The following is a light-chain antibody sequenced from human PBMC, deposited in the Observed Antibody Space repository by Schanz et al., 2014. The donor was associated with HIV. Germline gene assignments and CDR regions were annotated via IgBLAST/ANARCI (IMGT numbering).Light chain of an antibody. Sequence: DIVLTQTPLSLPVAPGEPASISCKSTRSLLHSDGKAYLSWYLQKAGQSPQLLIYEVSRRFSGVPDRFSGSGSGTDFTLEISRVEAEDVGIYFCMQGIHLPWTFGQGTKVEIK. CDR2: EVS. J-gene: IGKJ1*01. CDR3: MQGIHLPWT. CDR1: RSLLHSDGKAY. V-gene: IGKV2-29*02.